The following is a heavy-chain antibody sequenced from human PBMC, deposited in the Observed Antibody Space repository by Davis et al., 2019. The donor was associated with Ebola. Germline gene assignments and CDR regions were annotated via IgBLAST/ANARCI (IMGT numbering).Heavy chain of an antibody. CDR2: IKQDGSEK. Sequence: PGGSLRLSCAASGFTFSNYWMSWVRQAPGKGLEWVANIKQDGSEKYYVDSVKGRFTISRDNAKNTLYLQMNSLRAEDTAVYYCARDHSYYFDYWGQGTLVTVSS. D-gene: IGHD2-21*01. V-gene: IGHV3-7*01. J-gene: IGHJ4*02. CDR3: ARDHSYYFDY. CDR1: GFTFSNYW.